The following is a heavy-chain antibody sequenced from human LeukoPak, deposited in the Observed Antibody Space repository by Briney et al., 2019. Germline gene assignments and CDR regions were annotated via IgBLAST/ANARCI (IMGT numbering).Heavy chain of an antibody. CDR2: INPSGGST. Sequence: ASVKVSCKASGYTFTSYYMHWVRQAPGQGLEWMGIINPSGGSTSYAQKFQGRVTMTRDTSTSTVYMELSSLRSEDTAVYYCARDPYYDYVWGSFDYWGQGTLVTVSS. V-gene: IGHV1-46*01. D-gene: IGHD3-16*01. CDR1: GYTFTSYY. J-gene: IGHJ4*02. CDR3: ARDPYYDYVWGSFDY.